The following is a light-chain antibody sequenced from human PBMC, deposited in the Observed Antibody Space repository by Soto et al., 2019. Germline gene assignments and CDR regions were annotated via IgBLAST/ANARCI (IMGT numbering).Light chain of an antibody. J-gene: IGLJ2*01. CDR3: AAWDVSLVV. CDR2: SDN. V-gene: IGLV1-44*01. CDR1: SSNIGTNT. Sequence: VLTQPPSASGTPGQRVTISCSGSSSNIGTNTVIWYQQLPGAAPRLLIYSDNQRPSGVPDRFSGSKSGTSASLAISGLQSEDEADYYCAAWDVSLVVFGGGTKLTVL.